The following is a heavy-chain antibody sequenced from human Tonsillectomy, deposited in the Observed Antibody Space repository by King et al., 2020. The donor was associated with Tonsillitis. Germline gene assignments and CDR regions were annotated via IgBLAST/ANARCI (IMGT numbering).Heavy chain of an antibody. V-gene: IGHV1-46*03. Sequence: VQLVESGAEVKKPEASVKVSCKASGFTFSSYYMHWVRQAPGQGLEWMGIINPSGDSTTYAQKFQGRVTMTRDTSTSTVYMELSSLRSEDTAVFYCARDNSASDKSGSEYWWFDPWGQGTLVTVSS. CDR3: ARDNSASDKSGSEYWWFDP. D-gene: IGHD1-26*01. CDR2: INPSGDST. J-gene: IGHJ5*02. CDR1: GFTFSSYY.